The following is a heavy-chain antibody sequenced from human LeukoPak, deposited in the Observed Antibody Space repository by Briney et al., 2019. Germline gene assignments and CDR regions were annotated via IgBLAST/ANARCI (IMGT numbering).Heavy chain of an antibody. J-gene: IGHJ4*02. V-gene: IGHV3-33*01. CDR3: ARDGEKYYDILTGGFDY. CDR2: IWYDGSNK. D-gene: IGHD3-9*01. CDR1: GFTFSSYG. Sequence: GRSLRLSCAASGFTFSSYGMHWVRQAPGKGLEWVAVIWYDGSNKYYADSVKGRFTISRDNSKNTLCLQMNSLRAEDTAVYYCARDGEKYYDILTGGFDYWGQGTLVTVSS.